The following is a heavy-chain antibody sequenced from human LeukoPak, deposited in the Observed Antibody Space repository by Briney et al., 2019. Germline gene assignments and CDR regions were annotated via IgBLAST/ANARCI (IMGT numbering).Heavy chain of an antibody. V-gene: IGHV1-18*01. CDR3: ARVLRGYSYGVVYNWFDP. Sequence: ASVKVSCKASGYTFTSYGISWVRQAPGQGLEWMGWISAYNGNTNYAQKLQGRVTMTTDTSTGTDYMELRSLRSDDTAVYYCARVLRGYSYGVVYNWFDPWGQGTLVTVSS. CDR2: ISAYNGNT. J-gene: IGHJ5*02. D-gene: IGHD5-18*01. CDR1: GYTFTSYG.